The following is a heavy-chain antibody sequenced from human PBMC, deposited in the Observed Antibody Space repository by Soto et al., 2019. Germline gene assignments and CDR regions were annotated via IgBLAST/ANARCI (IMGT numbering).Heavy chain of an antibody. CDR1: GFTFSSYA. J-gene: IGHJ3*02. V-gene: IGHV3-30-3*01. Sequence: XESLRLSCAASGFTFSSYAMHWVRQAPGKGLEWVAVISYDGSNKYYADSVKGRFTISRDNSKNTLYLQMNSLRAEDTAVYYCARGTDGYNYSDAFDIWGQGTMVTVSS. CDR2: ISYDGSNK. CDR3: ARGTDGYNYSDAFDI. D-gene: IGHD5-12*01.